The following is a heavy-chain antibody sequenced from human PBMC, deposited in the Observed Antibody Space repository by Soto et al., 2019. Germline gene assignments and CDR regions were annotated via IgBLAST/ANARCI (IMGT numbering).Heavy chain of an antibody. Sequence: SVKVYCKASGGTFSSYAISWVRQAPVQGLEWMGGIIPIFGTANYAQKFQGRVTITADESTSTAYMELSSLRSEDTAVYYCASTYSSYFPRSYYYYGMDVWGQGTTVTVSS. CDR2: IIPIFGTA. CDR1: GGTFSSYA. J-gene: IGHJ6*02. CDR3: ASTYSSYFPRSYYYYGMDV. D-gene: IGHD6-6*01. V-gene: IGHV1-69*13.